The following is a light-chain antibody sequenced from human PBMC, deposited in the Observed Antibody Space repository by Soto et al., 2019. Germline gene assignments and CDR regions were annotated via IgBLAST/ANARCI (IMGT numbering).Light chain of an antibody. Sequence: SYELTQPPSVSVAPGNTARISCGGNNIGSESVHWYQQKPGQAPILVIYYDRDRPSGIPERFSGSNSGNTATLTISRVEAGDEADYYCQVWYGSSDHQVYGGGTKLTVL. CDR1: NIGSES. CDR3: QVWYGSSDHQV. J-gene: IGLJ3*02. CDR2: YDR. V-gene: IGLV3-21*04.